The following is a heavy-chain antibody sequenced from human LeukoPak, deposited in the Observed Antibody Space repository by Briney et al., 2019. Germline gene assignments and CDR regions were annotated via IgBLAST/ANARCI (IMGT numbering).Heavy chain of an antibody. J-gene: IGHJ4*02. D-gene: IGHD3-3*01. V-gene: IGHV3-30*18. Sequence: PGRSQRFSYAVSGFPFSNYGMHCVRQAPGKGLEWVAGISEDGIKKYYADSVKGRFTISRDNGNNTLFLQMNSLRTEDTAVYFCAKDLETTASRTLYYWGQGALVIVSS. CDR1: GFPFSNYG. CDR2: ISEDGIKK. CDR3: AKDLETTASRTLYY.